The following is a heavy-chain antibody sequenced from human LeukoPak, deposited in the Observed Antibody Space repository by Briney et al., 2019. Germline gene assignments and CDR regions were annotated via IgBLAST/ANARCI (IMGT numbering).Heavy chain of an antibody. D-gene: IGHD6-13*01. CDR3: ARAVILGIAAAGTGWFDP. CDR1: GGSISSHY. Sequence: PSKTLSLTCTVSGGSISSHYWSWIRQPPGKGLEWIGYIYYSGSTNYNPSLKSRVTISVDTSKNQFSLKLSSVTAADTAVYYCARAVILGIAAAGTGWFDPWGQGTLVTVSS. CDR2: IYYSGST. V-gene: IGHV4-59*11. J-gene: IGHJ5*02.